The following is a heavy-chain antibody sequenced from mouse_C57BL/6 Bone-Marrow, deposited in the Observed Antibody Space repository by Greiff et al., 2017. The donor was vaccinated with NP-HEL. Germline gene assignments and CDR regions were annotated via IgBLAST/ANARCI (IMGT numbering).Heavy chain of an antibody. D-gene: IGHD2-3*01. CDR2: INSDGGST. V-gene: IGHV5-2*03. CDR1: EYEFPSHD. J-gene: IGHJ3*01. CDR3: ATQGGYYEFAY. Sequence: EVKLVESGGGLVQPGESLKLSCESNEYEFPSHDMSWVRKTPEKRLELVAAINSDGGSTYYPDTMERRFIISRDNTKKTLYLQMSSLMSEDTALYYCATQGGYYEFAYWGQGTLVTVSA.